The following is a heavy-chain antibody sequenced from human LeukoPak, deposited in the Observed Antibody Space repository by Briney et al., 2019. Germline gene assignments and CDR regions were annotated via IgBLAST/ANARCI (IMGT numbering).Heavy chain of an antibody. D-gene: IGHD4-17*01. Sequence: GGSLRLSCAASGFTFSSYEMNWVRQAPGKGLEWVSYISSSGSTICYADSVKGRFTISRDNAKNSLYLQMNSLRAEDTAVYYCARTHDYGDYVFDYWGQGTLVTVSS. J-gene: IGHJ4*02. CDR2: ISSSGSTI. V-gene: IGHV3-48*03. CDR3: ARTHDYGDYVFDY. CDR1: GFTFSSYE.